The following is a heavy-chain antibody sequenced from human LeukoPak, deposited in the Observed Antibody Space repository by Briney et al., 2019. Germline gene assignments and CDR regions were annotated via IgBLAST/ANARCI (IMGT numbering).Heavy chain of an antibody. CDR3: ARQPGGTAAFDI. CDR1: GYSVTDYY. Sequence: SETLSLTCTVSGYSVTDYYWSWVRQPPGKGLEWIAYSHHSGETKYNPSLESRITISVDTSKNQFSLKLSSVTASDTAVYYCARQPGGTAAFDIWGQGTTVTVSA. J-gene: IGHJ3*02. CDR2: SHHSGET. V-gene: IGHV4-59*08. D-gene: IGHD1-14*01.